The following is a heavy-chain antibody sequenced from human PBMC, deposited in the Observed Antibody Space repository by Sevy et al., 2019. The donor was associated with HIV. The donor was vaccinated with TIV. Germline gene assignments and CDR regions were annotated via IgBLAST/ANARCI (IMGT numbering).Heavy chain of an antibody. J-gene: IGHJ3*01. CDR1: GFSFSTYM. Sequence: GGSLRLSCTASGFSFSTYMMNWVRQAPGKGLEWFASISYSSNYIYYADSLKGRFTISRDNAKNSLFLQMNSLRAEDTASCYCARAYGSGSWEAFDVWGQGTMVTVSS. D-gene: IGHD3-10*01. CDR2: ISYSSNYI. CDR3: ARAYGSGSWEAFDV. V-gene: IGHV3-21*01.